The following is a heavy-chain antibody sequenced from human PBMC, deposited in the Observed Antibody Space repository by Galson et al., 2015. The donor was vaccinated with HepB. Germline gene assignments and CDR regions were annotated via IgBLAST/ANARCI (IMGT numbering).Heavy chain of an antibody. Sequence: SLRLSCAASGFTFSSYSMNWVRQAPGKGLEWVSSISSSSSYIYYADSVKGRFTISRDNAKNSLYLQMNSLRAEDTAVYYCASQYGDYAGSGWFDPWGQGTLVTVSS. CDR2: ISSSSSYI. V-gene: IGHV3-21*01. J-gene: IGHJ5*02. D-gene: IGHD4-17*01. CDR3: ASQYGDYAGSGWFDP. CDR1: GFTFSSYS.